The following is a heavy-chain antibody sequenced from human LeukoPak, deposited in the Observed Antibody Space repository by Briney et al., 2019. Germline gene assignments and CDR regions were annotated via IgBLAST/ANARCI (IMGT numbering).Heavy chain of an antibody. V-gene: IGHV4-59*12. Sequence: PSETLSLTCTVSGGSISSYYWSWIRQPPGKGLEWIGYIYYSGSTYYNPSLKSRVTISVDRSKNQFSLKLSSVTAADTAVYYCAREKRRGVVAAQGESWFDPWGQGTLVTVSS. D-gene: IGHD2-15*01. CDR2: IYYSGST. CDR3: AREKRRGVVAAQGESWFDP. J-gene: IGHJ5*02. CDR1: GGSISSYY.